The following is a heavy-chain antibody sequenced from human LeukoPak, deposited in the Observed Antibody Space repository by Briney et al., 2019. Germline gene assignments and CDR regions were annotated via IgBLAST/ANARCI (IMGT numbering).Heavy chain of an antibody. V-gene: IGHV3-43*02. Sequence: GGSLILFCAPCGFSFDDYSMHGVRQALGKGLEWVSLISGYGDATYYSASVKGRFTISRDNKKNVLYLQMNNLETEDTALFYCAKDLSSVFDALNIWGQGTLVSVSS. D-gene: IGHD3-10*01. CDR3: AKDLSSVFDALNI. CDR1: GFSFDDYS. CDR2: ISGYGDAT. J-gene: IGHJ3*02.